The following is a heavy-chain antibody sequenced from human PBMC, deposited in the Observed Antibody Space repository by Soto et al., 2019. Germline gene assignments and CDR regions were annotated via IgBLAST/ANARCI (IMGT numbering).Heavy chain of an antibody. D-gene: IGHD2-21*01. V-gene: IGHV1-69*13. J-gene: IGHJ6*02. Sequence: GASVKVSCKASGGTFSSYAISWVRQAPGQGLEWMGGIIPIFGTANYAQKFQGRVTITADESTSTAYMELSSLRSEDTAVYYCARGPTIGGDYYYYGMAVWGQGTTVTVSS. CDR1: GGTFSSYA. CDR3: ARGPTIGGDYYYYGMAV. CDR2: IIPIFGTA.